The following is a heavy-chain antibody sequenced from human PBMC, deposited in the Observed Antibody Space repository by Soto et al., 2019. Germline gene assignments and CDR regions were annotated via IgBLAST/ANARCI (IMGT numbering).Heavy chain of an antibody. V-gene: IGHV3-30*18. CDR2: ISYDGSKK. Sequence: QVQLVESGGGVVQPGRSQRLSCAASGFTFSSYDMHWVRQAPGKGLEWVAVISYDGSKKYYADSVKGRFTISRDNSKNTLYLQMNSLKTEDTAVYHCAKEWGSGWSWAYNWFDPWGQGTLVTVSS. D-gene: IGHD6-19*01. CDR1: GFTFSSYD. CDR3: AKEWGSGWSWAYNWFDP. J-gene: IGHJ5*02.